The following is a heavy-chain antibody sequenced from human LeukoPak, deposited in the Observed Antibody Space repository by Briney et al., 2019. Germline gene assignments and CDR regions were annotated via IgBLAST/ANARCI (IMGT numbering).Heavy chain of an antibody. D-gene: IGHD6-6*01. CDR1: GFTFSSYW. Sequence: GGSLRLSCAASGFTFSSYWMSWVRQAPGKGLEWVANIKQDRSEKYYVDSVKGRFTISRDNAKNSLYLQMNSLRAEDTAVYYCARPLSGYSSSLGYWGQGTLVTVSS. V-gene: IGHV3-7*01. J-gene: IGHJ4*02. CDR3: ARPLSGYSSSLGY. CDR2: IKQDRSEK.